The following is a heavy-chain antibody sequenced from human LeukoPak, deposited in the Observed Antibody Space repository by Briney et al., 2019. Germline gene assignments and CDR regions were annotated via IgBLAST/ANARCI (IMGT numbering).Heavy chain of an antibody. V-gene: IGHV3-23*01. D-gene: IGHD4-17*01. CDR2: ISGIGSRT. CDR3: AKGPYGDWYYFDY. Sequence: PGGSLRLSCAASGFTFSNYGMSWVRQAPGKGLEWVSTISGIGSRTYYADSVKGRFTISGDNSKNTLYLQMNTLRAEDTAVYYCAKGPYGDWYYFDYWGQGTLVTVSS. J-gene: IGHJ4*02. CDR1: GFTFSNYG.